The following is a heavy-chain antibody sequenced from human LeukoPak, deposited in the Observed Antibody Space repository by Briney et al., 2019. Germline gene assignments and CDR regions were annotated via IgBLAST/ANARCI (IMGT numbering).Heavy chain of an antibody. CDR1: GYTFTSYG. D-gene: IGHD1-26*01. CDR2: ISAYNGNT. J-gene: IGHJ3*02. Sequence: ASVKVSCKASGYTFTSYGISWVRQAPGQGLEWMGWISAYNGNTNYAQKLQGRVTMTTDTSTSTAYMELRSLRSDDTAVYYCARPHSGSYLHAFDIWAKGQWSPSLQ. V-gene: IGHV1-18*01. CDR3: ARPHSGSYLHAFDI.